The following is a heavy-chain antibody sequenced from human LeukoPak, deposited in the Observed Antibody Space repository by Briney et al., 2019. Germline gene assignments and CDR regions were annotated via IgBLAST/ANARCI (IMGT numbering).Heavy chain of an antibody. D-gene: IGHD3-10*01. V-gene: IGHV3-11*01. CDR2: ISSSGSTI. Sequence: GGSLRLSCAASGFTFSDYYMSWIRQAPGKGLEWVSYISSSGSTIYYADSVKGRFTISRDNAKNSLYLQMNSLRAEDTAVYYCTTDAYFGAFDIWGQGTMVTVSS. J-gene: IGHJ3*02. CDR3: TTDAYFGAFDI. CDR1: GFTFSDYY.